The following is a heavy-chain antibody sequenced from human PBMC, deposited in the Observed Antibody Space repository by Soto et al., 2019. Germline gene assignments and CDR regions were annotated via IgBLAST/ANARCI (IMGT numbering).Heavy chain of an antibody. D-gene: IGHD6-19*01. CDR1: GGTFSSYA. J-gene: IGHJ6*02. V-gene: IGHV1-69*13. CDR3: ARDRGIAVAGPRDYYYGMDV. Sequence: ASVKFSCKASGGTFSSYAISWVRQAPGQGLEWMGGIIPIFGTANYAQKFQGRVTITADESTSTAYMELSSLRSEDTAVYYCARDRGIAVAGPRDYYYGMDVWGQGTTVTVSS. CDR2: IIPIFGTA.